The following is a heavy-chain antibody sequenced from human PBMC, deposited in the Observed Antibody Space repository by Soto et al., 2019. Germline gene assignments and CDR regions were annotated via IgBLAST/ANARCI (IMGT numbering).Heavy chain of an antibody. CDR1: VGSISSYY. CDR3: ARHNYGSGSTYFDY. Sequence: SETLSLTWTVSVGSISSYYWSWIRQPPGKGLEWIGYIFYSGKIDYNPSLKSRVTMSVDMSKNQISLKLNSMTAADTAVYYCARHNYGSGSTYFDYWGQGTLVT. J-gene: IGHJ4*02. V-gene: IGHV4-59*08. CDR2: IFYSGKI. D-gene: IGHD3-10*01.